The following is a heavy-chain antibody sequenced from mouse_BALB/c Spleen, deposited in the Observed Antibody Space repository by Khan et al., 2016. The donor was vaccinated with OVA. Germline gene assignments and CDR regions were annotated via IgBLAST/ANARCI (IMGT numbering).Heavy chain of an antibody. Sequence: VKLLESGAELAKPGASVEMSCKASGYTFTTYWMHWVKQRPGQGLEWIGYINPTSGDTNYNEKFKDRATLSADKSSSTAYMELSSLPTEDSAAFYCTRDRIDYWGQGTTLTVSS. CDR1: GYTFTTYW. V-gene: IGHV1-7*01. J-gene: IGHJ2*01. CDR3: TRDRIDY. CDR2: INPTSGDT.